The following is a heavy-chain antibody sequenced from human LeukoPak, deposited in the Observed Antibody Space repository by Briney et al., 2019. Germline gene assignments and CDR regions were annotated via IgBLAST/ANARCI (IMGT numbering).Heavy chain of an antibody. CDR2: VYYNGAT. V-gene: IGHV4-59*01. D-gene: IGHD5-24*01. J-gene: IGHJ4*02. CDR3: ARGDGYNYAIVSFGY. Sequence: PSETLSLTSTVSGDSIRISYWKSIWQPPRKGLGRSGHVYYNGATNYNPSLKSRVTISVDTSKNQFSLKLSSVPAADTAVYYCARGDGYNYAIVSFGYWGQGTLVSVSS. CDR1: GDSIRISY.